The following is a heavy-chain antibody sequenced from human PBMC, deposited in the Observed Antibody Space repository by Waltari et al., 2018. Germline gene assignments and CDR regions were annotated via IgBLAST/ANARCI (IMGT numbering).Heavy chain of an antibody. CDR3: ARAAITGTGFDF. Sequence: EMQLVESGGGLVQPGGSLRLSCAASGFTFTTDEMNWVRQAPGKGLEWISYISSSGTSIYYADSVKGRFTISRDNAQDSLYLQMNSLRAEDTAVYYCARAAITGTGFDFWGQGSLVTVSS. CDR1: GFTFTTDE. CDR2: ISSSGTSI. D-gene: IGHD1-20*01. V-gene: IGHV3-48*03. J-gene: IGHJ4*02.